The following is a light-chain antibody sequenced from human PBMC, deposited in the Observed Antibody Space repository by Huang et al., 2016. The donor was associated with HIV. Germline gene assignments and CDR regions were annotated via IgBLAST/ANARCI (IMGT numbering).Light chain of an antibody. Sequence: DIIMTQSPDSLAVSLGKRATLNCRSSQSVYSSSTSKDYMAWFQQKPGQPPRLLLFWASTREAGVPDRFSGSGSGTHFTLTIANLEAEDAAIYYCQQYYSSPQTFGQGTRVEVK. J-gene: IGKJ1*01. CDR2: WAS. CDR1: QSVYSSSTSKDY. V-gene: IGKV4-1*01. CDR3: QQYYSSPQT.